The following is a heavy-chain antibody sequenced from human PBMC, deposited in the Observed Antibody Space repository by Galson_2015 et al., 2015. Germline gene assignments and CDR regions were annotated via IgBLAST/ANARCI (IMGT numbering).Heavy chain of an antibody. CDR3: ARRQQLVGGNDY. V-gene: IGHV5-51*01. J-gene: IGHJ4*02. CDR2: IFPGDSDT. CDR1: GYSFTNYW. Sequence: QSGAEVKKPGESLKISCKGSGYSFTNYWIGWVRQMPGKGLEWMGIIFPGDSDTRYSPSFQGQVSISADKSISTAYLQWSSLKASDTATYFCARRQQLVGGNDYWGQGTLVTVSS. D-gene: IGHD6-13*01.